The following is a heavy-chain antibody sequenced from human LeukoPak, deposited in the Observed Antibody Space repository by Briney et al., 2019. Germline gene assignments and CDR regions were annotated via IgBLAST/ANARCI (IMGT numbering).Heavy chain of an antibody. V-gene: IGHV1-8*01. Sequence: ASVKVSCKASGYTFTSYDINWVGQATGQGLEWMGWMNPNSGNTGYAQKFQGRVTMTRNTSISTAYMELSSLRSEDTAVYYCARGLGKGIAARYFDYWGQGTLVTVSS. CDR1: GYTFTSYD. CDR2: MNPNSGNT. CDR3: ARGLGKGIAARYFDY. J-gene: IGHJ4*02. D-gene: IGHD6-6*01.